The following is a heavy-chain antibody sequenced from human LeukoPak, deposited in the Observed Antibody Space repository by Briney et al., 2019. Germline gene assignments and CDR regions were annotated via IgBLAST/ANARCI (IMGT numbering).Heavy chain of an antibody. CDR2: IYTSGST. V-gene: IGHV4-59*10. Sequence: SETLSLTCAVYGGSFSGYYWSWIRQPAGKGLEWIGRIYTSGSTNYNPSLKSRVTMSVDTSKNQFSLKLSSVTAADTAVYYCARGGIVVVPAAMDNWFDPWGQGTLVTVSS. CDR1: GGSFSGYY. D-gene: IGHD2-2*01. J-gene: IGHJ5*02. CDR3: ARGGIVVVPAAMDNWFDP.